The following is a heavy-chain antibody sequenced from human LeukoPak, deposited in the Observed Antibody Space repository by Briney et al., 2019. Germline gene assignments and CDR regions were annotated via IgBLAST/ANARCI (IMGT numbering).Heavy chain of an antibody. CDR1: GGTFISYA. CDR3: ARAGVTTRGVDY. J-gene: IGHJ4*02. Sequence: ASVKVSCKASGGTFISYAISWVRQAPGQGLEWMGRINPNSGGTNYAQKFQGRVTMTRDTSISTAYMELSRLRSDDTAVYYCARAGVTTRGVDYWGQGTLVTVSS. CDR2: INPNSGGT. V-gene: IGHV1-2*06. D-gene: IGHD4-17*01.